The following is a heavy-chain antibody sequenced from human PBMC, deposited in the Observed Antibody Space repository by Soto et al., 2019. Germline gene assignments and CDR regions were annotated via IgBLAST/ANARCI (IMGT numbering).Heavy chain of an antibody. CDR3: ARLPGEATVTRPSDY. CDR2: INPSGGST. J-gene: IGHJ4*02. CDR1: GYTFTSYY. V-gene: IGHV1-46*01. Sequence: ASVKVSCKASGYTFTSYYMHWVRQAPGQGLEWMGIINPSGGSTSYAQKFQGRVTMTRDTSTSTVYMELSSLRSEDTAVYYYARLPGEATVTRPSDYWGQGTLVTVSS. D-gene: IGHD4-17*01.